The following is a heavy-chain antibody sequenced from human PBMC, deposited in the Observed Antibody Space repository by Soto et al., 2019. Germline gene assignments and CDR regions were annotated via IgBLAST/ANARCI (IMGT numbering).Heavy chain of an antibody. Sequence: EVQLVESGGSLVQPGGSLRLSCAASGFTFSSYWINWVRQAPGKGLEWVANINQDGSEKYYVDSVRGRFTISRDNAKNSLFLQMNSLRAEDTAIYYCAREHYALDYWGQGTLVTVSS. J-gene: IGHJ4*02. CDR3: AREHYALDY. CDR1: GFTFSSYW. D-gene: IGHD4-17*01. CDR2: INQDGSEK. V-gene: IGHV3-7*03.